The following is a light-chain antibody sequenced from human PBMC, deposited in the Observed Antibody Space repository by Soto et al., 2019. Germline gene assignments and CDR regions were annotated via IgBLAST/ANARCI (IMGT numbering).Light chain of an antibody. Sequence: QSALTQPASVSGSPGQSITISCTGTSSDVGSYNLVSWYQQHPGKAPKLMIYEGSKRPSGVSNRFSGSKSGNTASLTISGLQAEDEADYYCCSYAGSSTSVVFGGGTKPIVL. J-gene: IGLJ2*01. CDR1: SSDVGSYNL. CDR2: EGS. CDR3: CSYAGSSTSVV. V-gene: IGLV2-23*01.